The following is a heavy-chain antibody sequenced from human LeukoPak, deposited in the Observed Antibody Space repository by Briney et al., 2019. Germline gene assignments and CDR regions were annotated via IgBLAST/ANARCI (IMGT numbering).Heavy chain of an antibody. CDR2: ISYSGNT. CDR1: GGPITAHDNY. D-gene: IGHD3-3*01. Sequence: PSETLSLTCTVSGGPITAHDNYWDCSRQPPGKGLEWIGTISYSGNTYYNPSLQSRVTMSIDTPRNKFSLKLSYVTAADTAVYYCARLYFDFWSGYSDPWGQGTQVTVSS. CDR3: ARLYFDFWSGYSDP. J-gene: IGHJ5*02. V-gene: IGHV4-39*07.